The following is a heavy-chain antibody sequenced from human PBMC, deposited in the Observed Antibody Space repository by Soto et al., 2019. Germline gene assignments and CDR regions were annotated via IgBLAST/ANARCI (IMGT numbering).Heavy chain of an antibody. CDR3: ARGVPIFMDS. CDR2: INAGNGNT. Sequence: QVQLVQSGAEEKKPGASVKVSCRASGYTFTSYAIHWVRQAPGQRLEWMGWINAGNGNTKYSKKFQGRVTITRDTSASTAYMELSSLRSEDTAGYYCARGVPIFMDSWGQGTLVTVSS. V-gene: IGHV1-3*05. J-gene: IGHJ4*02. D-gene: IGHD3-10*01. CDR1: GYTFTSYA.